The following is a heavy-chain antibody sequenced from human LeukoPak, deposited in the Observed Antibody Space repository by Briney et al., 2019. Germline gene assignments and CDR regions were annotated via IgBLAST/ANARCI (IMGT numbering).Heavy chain of an antibody. CDR3: TEISVIGHWYCDI. CDR1: GFTLSNYW. V-gene: IGHV3-74*01. Sequence: TGGSLRLSCAASGFTLSNYWMHWVRRAPGEGLVWVSRVDPDGTTTNYADSVTGRFTTSRDNSKNTMYLQMNSLRVGHTAVYYFTEISVIGHWYCDICGRGTLVTVSS. J-gene: IGHJ2*01. CDR2: VDPDGTTT. D-gene: IGHD3/OR15-3a*01.